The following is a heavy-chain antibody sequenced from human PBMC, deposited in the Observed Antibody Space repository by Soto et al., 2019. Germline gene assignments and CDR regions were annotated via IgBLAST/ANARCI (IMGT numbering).Heavy chain of an antibody. J-gene: IGHJ4*02. CDR3: TSHTAMEMYYFDY. Sequence: GGSLILSCAASGFTFSIASMNWVRQAPGKGLEWVGRIKSKTDGGTTDYAAPVKGRFTISRDDSKNTLSLQIDSLKAEDTAVYYCTSHTAMEMYYFDYWGQGTLVTVSS. CDR2: IKSKTDGGTT. V-gene: IGHV3-15*07. CDR1: GFTFSIAS. D-gene: IGHD5-18*01.